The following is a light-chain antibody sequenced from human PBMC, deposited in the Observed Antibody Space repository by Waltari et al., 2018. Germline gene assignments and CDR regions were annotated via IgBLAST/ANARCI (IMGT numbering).Light chain of an antibody. CDR1: QSLLPSNGYHY. J-gene: IGKJ1*01. Sequence: DIVMTQSPLSLPVTPGEPASISCRSSQSLLPSNGYHYLDWYLQKPGQSPQLLIYFGSNRASGVPDRFSGSGSGTDFTLKISRVEAEDVGVYYCMQSLQTRTFGQGTKVEIK. CDR3: MQSLQTRT. CDR2: FGS. V-gene: IGKV2-28*01.